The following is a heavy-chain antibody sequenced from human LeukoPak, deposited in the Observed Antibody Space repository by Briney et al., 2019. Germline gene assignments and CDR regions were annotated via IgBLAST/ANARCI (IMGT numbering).Heavy chain of an antibody. D-gene: IGHD3-22*01. CDR2: IYTSGST. CDR3: ARDQAYRYDSSDNWFDAFDI. J-gene: IGHJ3*02. V-gene: IGHV4-4*07. CDR1: GGSISSYY. Sequence: SETLSLTCTVSGGSISSYYWSWIRQPAGKGLEWIGRIYTSGSTNYNPSLKSRVTMSVDTSKNQFSLKLSSVTAVDTAVYYCARDQAYRYDSSDNWFDAFDIWGQGTMVTVSS.